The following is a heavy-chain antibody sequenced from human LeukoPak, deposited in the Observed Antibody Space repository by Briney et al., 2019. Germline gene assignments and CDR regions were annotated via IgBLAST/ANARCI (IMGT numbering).Heavy chain of an antibody. J-gene: IGHJ4*02. CDR1: GGSFSGYY. Sequence: PSETLSLTCAVYGGSFSGYYWSWIRQPPGKGLEWIGEINHSGSTNYNPSLKSRVTISVDTSKNQFSLKLSSVTAADTAVYYCARLGCGGDCPVDYWGQGTLVTVSS. D-gene: IGHD2-21*02. V-gene: IGHV4-34*01. CDR2: INHSGST. CDR3: ARLGCGGDCPVDY.